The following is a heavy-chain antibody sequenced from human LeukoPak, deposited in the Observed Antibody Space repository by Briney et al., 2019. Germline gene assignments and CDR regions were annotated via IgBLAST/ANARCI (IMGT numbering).Heavy chain of an antibody. Sequence: PSETLSLTCAVSGGSISSISSNNWAWIRQPPGKGLELIAAIHYTGSTYYNPSFMSRVTISVDTSKNQFSLKLNSLTATDTAVYYCARLPTGYPNWFDTWGQGILVTVSS. D-gene: IGHD5-18*01. CDR1: GGSISSISSNN. CDR3: ARLPTGYPNWFDT. J-gene: IGHJ5*02. V-gene: IGHV4-39*01. CDR2: IHYTGST.